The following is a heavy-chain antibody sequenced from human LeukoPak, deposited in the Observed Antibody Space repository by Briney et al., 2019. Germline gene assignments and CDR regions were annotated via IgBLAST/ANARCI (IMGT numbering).Heavy chain of an antibody. D-gene: IGHD1-1*01. CDR1: GITFSDYA. CDR2: ISYDGNNK. Sequence: LPGGSLRLSCTVSGITFSDYAFHWVRQAPGKGLEWVAVISYDGNNKYHADSVKGRFTISRDNSKNTLYLQMNNLRAEDTAVYYCARDQLSLAPWGQGTLVTVSS. V-gene: IGHV3-30-3*01. CDR3: ARDQLSLAP. J-gene: IGHJ5*02.